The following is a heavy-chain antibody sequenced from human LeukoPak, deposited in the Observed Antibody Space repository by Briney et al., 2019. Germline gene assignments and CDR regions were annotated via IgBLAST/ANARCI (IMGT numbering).Heavy chain of an antibody. J-gene: IGHJ4*02. CDR3: ARDGYYSSTSCYCHY. CDR1: GYTFTSYY. Sequence: SEKVSCKASGYTFTSYYMHWVRQAPAQGLEWMGIINPSGGSTSYAQKDQGRVSMTRDTSTTTIYMELSSIRFEDTAVYYCARDGYYSSTSCYCHYWGQGTLVTVSS. V-gene: IGHV1-46*01. CDR2: INPSGGST. D-gene: IGHD2-2*03.